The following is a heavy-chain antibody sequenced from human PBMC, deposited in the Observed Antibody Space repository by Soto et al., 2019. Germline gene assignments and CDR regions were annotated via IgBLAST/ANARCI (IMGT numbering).Heavy chain of an antibody. CDR2: IDASGNT. CDR3: AGYSNNWLQTEGMDV. J-gene: IGHJ6*01. D-gene: IGHD6-13*01. V-gene: IGHV4-4*07. CDR1: VDSITTYY. Sequence: PSETLSLTCTVSVDSITTYYWSWIRQPAGKGLEWIGRIDASGNTNYNPSLNSRVTMSIDTSKGQFSLTLTSVTAADTAIYSCAGYSNNWLQTEGMDVWGQGTTVTVPS.